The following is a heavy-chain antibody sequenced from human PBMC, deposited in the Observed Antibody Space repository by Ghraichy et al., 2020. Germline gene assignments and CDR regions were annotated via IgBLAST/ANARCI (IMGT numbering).Heavy chain of an antibody. V-gene: IGHV3-23*01. D-gene: IGHD3/OR15-3a*01. J-gene: IGHJ3*02. Sequence: GGSLRLSCAASGLLFSRYAMIWVRQAPGKGLDWVSSISGSGDSTYYADSVKGRFTISRDNSKNTLYLQMNSLRAEDTTVYFCAKDRKNGAADDFDGFDIWGQGTMVTVSS. CDR3: AKDRKNGAADDFDGFDI. CDR2: ISGSGDST. CDR1: GLLFSRYA.